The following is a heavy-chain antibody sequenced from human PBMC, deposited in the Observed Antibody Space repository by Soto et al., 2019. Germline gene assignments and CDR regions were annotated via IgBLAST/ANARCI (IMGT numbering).Heavy chain of an antibody. Sequence: PSETLSLTCAVYGGSFSGYYWSWIRQPPGKGLEWIGEINHSGSTNYNPSLKSRVTISVDTSKNQFSLKLSSVTAADTAVYYCARGRGKFCSSTSCYRRYYYYGMDVWGQGTTVTVSS. CDR3: ARGRGKFCSSTSCYRRYYYYGMDV. V-gene: IGHV4-34*01. D-gene: IGHD2-2*01. CDR1: GGSFSGYY. J-gene: IGHJ6*02. CDR2: INHSGST.